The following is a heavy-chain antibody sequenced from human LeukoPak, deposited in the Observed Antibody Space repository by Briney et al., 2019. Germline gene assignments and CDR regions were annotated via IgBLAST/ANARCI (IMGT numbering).Heavy chain of an antibody. CDR3: AGGNYDIFGTSL. Sequence: PSETLSLTCTVSGDSINSRSYYWGWIRQPPGKRLEWIGSIYYSGSTYRNPSLQSRVTISVDTSKNQFSLKLSSVTAADTAVYYCAGGNYDIFGTSLWGQGTLVTVSS. J-gene: IGHJ4*02. D-gene: IGHD3-9*01. CDR1: GDSINSRSYY. CDR2: IYYSGST. V-gene: IGHV4-39*01.